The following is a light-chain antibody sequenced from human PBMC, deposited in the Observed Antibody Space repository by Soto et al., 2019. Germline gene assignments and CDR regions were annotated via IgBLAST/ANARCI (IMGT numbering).Light chain of an antibody. J-gene: IGKJ5*01. V-gene: IGKV3-11*01. CDR1: QSVSSY. CDR3: KQRSNWPIT. Sequence: EIVLTQSPATLSLSPGERATLSCRASQSVSSYLAWYQQKPGQAPRLLIYDASNRATGIQARFSGSGSGTDFTLTIRSLEPEDFAVYYCKQRSNWPITFGQGTRVDNK. CDR2: DAS.